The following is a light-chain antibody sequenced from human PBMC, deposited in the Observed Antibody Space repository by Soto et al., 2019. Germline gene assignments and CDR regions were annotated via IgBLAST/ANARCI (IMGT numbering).Light chain of an antibody. Sequence: DIQMTQSPSSLSASVGDRVTITCRASQSISSYLNWYQQKPGKAPKLLIYAASSLQSGVPSRFSGSGSGTDFTITISSLQPEDVATYYCQQSYTTPTFGPGTKLEIK. CDR1: QSISSY. J-gene: IGKJ2*01. V-gene: IGKV1-39*01. CDR3: QQSYTTPT. CDR2: AAS.